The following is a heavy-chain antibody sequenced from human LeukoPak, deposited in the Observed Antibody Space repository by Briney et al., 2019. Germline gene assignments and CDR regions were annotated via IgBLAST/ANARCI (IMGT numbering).Heavy chain of an antibody. V-gene: IGHV3-30-3*01. CDR3: ARETSEWYFDL. J-gene: IGHJ2*01. Sequence: GRSLRLSCAASGFTFSSYAMHWVRQAPGKGLEWVSVISYDGSNKYSADSVKGRFTISRDNSKNTLYLQMNSLRAEDTAVWYCARETSEWYFDLWGRGTLVTVSS. CDR2: ISYDGSNK. CDR1: GFTFSSYA.